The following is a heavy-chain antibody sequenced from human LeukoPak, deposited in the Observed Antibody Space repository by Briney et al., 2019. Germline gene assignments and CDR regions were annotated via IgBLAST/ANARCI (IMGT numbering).Heavy chain of an antibody. CDR1: GFTLSNAG. D-gene: IGHD4/OR15-4a*01. V-gene: IGHV3-53*01. J-gene: IGHJ4*02. CDR3: ARRAGAYSHPYDY. Sequence: GGSLRLSCAASGFTLSNAGMNWVHQAPGKGLEWVSVIYSGGSTYYADSVTGRFTISRDNSKNTVFLQMNSLRAEDTAVYYCARRAGAYSHPYDYWGQGTLVTVSS. CDR2: IYSGGST.